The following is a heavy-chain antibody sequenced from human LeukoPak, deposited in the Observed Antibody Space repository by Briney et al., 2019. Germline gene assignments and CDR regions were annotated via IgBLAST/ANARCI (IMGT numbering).Heavy chain of an antibody. D-gene: IGHD3-10*01. V-gene: IGHV3-11*01. CDR2: ISSSGSTI. CDR3: AREFVGRGGKITMVRGVIRDPFDY. J-gene: IGHJ4*02. CDR1: GFTFSDYY. Sequence: PGGSLRLSCAASGFTFSDYYMSWIRQAPGKGLEWVSYISSSGSTIYYADSVKGRFTISRDNAKNSLYLQMNSLRAEDTAVYYCAREFVGRGGKITMVRGVIRDPFDYWGQGTLVTVSS.